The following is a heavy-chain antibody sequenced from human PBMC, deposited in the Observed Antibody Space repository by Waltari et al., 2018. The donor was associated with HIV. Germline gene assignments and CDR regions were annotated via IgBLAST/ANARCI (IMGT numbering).Heavy chain of an antibody. V-gene: IGHV4-34*01. Sequence: QVQLQQWGAGLLKPSETLSLTCAVYGGSFSGYYWSWIRQPPGKGLEWIGEINHSGSTNYNPSLKSRVTISVDTSKNQFSLKLSSVTAADTAVYYCARGRMLRVWGQGTTVTVSS. CDR1: GGSFSGYY. J-gene: IGHJ6*02. CDR2: INHSGST. CDR3: ARGRMLRV. D-gene: IGHD3-16*01.